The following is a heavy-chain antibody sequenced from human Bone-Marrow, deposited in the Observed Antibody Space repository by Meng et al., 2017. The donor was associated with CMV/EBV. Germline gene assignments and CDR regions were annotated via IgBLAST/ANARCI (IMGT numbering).Heavy chain of an antibody. D-gene: IGHD2-8*01. CDR2: INHSGST. Sequence: SETLSLTCAVYGGSFSGYYWSWIRQPPGKGLEWIGEINHSGSTNYNPSLKSRVTISVDTSKNQFSLKLSSVTAADTAVYYCARDGGVDIVLPDIDYWGQGTLVTVSS. CDR3: ARDGGVDIVLPDIDY. J-gene: IGHJ4*02. V-gene: IGHV4-34*01. CDR1: GGSFSGYY.